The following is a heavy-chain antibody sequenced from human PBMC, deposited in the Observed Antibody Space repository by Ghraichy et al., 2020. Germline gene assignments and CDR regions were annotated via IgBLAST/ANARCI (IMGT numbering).Heavy chain of an antibody. Sequence: SETLSLTCAVYGGSFSGYYWSWIRQPPGKGLEWIGEINHSGSTNYNPSLKSRVTISVDTSKNQFSLKLSSVTAADTAVYYCARTGNLASDDSSGMDVWGQGTTVTVSS. CDR3: ARTGNLASDDSSGMDV. J-gene: IGHJ6*02. CDR2: INHSGST. D-gene: IGHD3-22*01. CDR1: GGSFSGYY. V-gene: IGHV4-34*01.